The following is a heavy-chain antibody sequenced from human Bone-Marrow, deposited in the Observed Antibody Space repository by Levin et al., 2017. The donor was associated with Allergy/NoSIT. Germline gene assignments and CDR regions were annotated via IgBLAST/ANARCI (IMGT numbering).Heavy chain of an antibody. CDR1: GGSISSGVYF. Sequence: MSSETLSLTCTVSGGSISSGVYFWSWIRQLPGTGLEWIGYVSHSGITFYNQSLKSRVTISGDTSKNLFSLNLSSVTAADTAVYYCARGIAIFGVVLAVNDAFDIWGQGTMVTVSS. CDR3: ARGIAIFGVVLAVNDAFDI. D-gene: IGHD3-3*01. V-gene: IGHV4-31*03. CDR2: VSHSGIT. J-gene: IGHJ3*02.